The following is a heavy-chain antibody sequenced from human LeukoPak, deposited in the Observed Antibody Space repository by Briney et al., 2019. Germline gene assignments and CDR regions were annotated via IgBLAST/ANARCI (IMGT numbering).Heavy chain of an antibody. Sequence: SETLSLTCSVSGGSISSHYWSWIRQPPEKELEWIGYIYYTGTTNYKPSLKSRVTISVDTSKNQFSLNLTSVTAADTAVYYCARAYSSSSGRPFDYWGQGTLVTVSS. CDR2: IYYTGTT. CDR1: GGSISSHY. V-gene: IGHV4-59*11. D-gene: IGHD6-6*01. CDR3: ARAYSSSSGRPFDY. J-gene: IGHJ4*02.